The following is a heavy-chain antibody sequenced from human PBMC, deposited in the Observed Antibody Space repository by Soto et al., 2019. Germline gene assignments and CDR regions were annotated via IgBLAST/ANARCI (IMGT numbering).Heavy chain of an antibody. J-gene: IGHJ4*02. Sequence: QITLEESGPTRVKPTQTLTLTCTFSGFSLSTSGVGVGWVRQPPGKALERLALIYWDDDKRYSPSLRSRLTITKDTSRNQVVLTMTNMDPVDTATYDCADRAGLRGNWDGGYFYFWGQGALVTVSS. CDR3: ADRAGLRGNWDGGYFYF. CDR2: IYWDDDK. D-gene: IGHD1-1*01. V-gene: IGHV2-5*02. CDR1: GFSLSTSGVG.